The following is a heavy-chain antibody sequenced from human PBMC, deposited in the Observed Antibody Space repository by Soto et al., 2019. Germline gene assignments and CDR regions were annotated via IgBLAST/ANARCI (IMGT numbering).Heavy chain of an antibody. V-gene: IGHV3-66*01. J-gene: IGHJ4*02. CDR3: ARGYHDSSGYY. CDR1: GVTVSSNY. Sequence: EVQLVESGGGLVQPGGSLRLSCAASGVTVSSNYMSWVRQAPGKGLEWVSVIYSGGSTYYADSVKGRFTISRDNSKNTLYLQMNSLRAEDTAVYYCARGYHDSSGYYWGQGTLVTVSS. D-gene: IGHD3-22*01. CDR2: IYSGGST.